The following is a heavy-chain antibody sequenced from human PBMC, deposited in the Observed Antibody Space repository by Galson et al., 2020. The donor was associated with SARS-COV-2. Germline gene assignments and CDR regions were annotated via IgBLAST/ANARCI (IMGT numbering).Heavy chain of an antibody. D-gene: IGHD6-13*01. J-gene: IGHJ4*02. V-gene: IGHV3-30*04. CDR1: GFTFSGSA. CDR2: ISYDGTKR. CDR3: ARETDDYTSSWYDY. Sequence: GGSLRLSCRASGFTFSGSAMHWVRQAPGKGLEWVAIISYDGTKRYNLDSVKGRFTISRDNSKNTLFLQMDSLTTEDTAVYYCARETDDYTSSWYDYWGQGTLVTVSS.